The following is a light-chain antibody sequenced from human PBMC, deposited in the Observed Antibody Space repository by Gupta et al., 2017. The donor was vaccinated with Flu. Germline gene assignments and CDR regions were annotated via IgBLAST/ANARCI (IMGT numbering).Light chain of an antibody. CDR3: QEWNSSSAKFV. J-gene: IGLJ2*01. CDR2: DDS. CDR1: NIGSKS. Sequence: SYVLTQPPSVSVAPGQTARITCRGNNIGSKSVHWYQQKPGQAPVLVVYDDSDRPSGIPERFSGSNSANTATLTIXRXEAGDEXDYYWQEWNSSSAKFVFGGGTKLTVL. V-gene: IGLV3-21*02.